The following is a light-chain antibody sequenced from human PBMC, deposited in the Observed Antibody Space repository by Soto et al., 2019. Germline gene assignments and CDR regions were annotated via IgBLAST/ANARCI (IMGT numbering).Light chain of an antibody. Sequence: EIVLTQSPVALSLSPGERATLSCRASHSVSTYLAWYPQKPGQAPRLLISDASNRATGIPARFSGSGSGTYFTLTISSQEPEDFAVYYCQHRSNWPLTFGGGTRVAIK. CDR2: DAS. V-gene: IGKV3-11*01. J-gene: IGKJ4*01. CDR3: QHRSNWPLT. CDR1: HSVSTY.